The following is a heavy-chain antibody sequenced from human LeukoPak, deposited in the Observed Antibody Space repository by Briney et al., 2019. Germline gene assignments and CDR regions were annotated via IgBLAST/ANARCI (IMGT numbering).Heavy chain of an antibody. CDR3: ARAISRFGI. V-gene: IGHV3-66*01. D-gene: IGHD3-16*01. CDR2: IYTGGTT. J-gene: IGHJ4*02. Sequence: GGSLRLSCAASGFTVSSSNYMNWVRQAPGKGLEWVSGIYTGGTTYYTDSVKGRFTISRDNPTNTLYLQMHSLRAEDTAVYYCARAISRFGIWGQGTLVTVSS. CDR1: GFTVSSSNY.